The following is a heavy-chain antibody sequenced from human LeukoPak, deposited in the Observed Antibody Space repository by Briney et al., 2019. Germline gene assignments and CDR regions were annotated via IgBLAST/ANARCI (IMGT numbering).Heavy chain of an antibody. D-gene: IGHD5-18*01. CDR1: GFTFSSYG. J-gene: IGHJ4*02. Sequence: HPGGSLRLSCAASGFTFSSYGMHWVRQAPGKGLEWVTVISYDGSNQYYADSVKGRFTISRDNSKNTLYLQMNSLRAEDTAVYYCAKGDKPVIAMVKFDYWGQGTLVTVSS. CDR3: AKGDKPVIAMVKFDY. V-gene: IGHV3-30*18. CDR2: ISYDGSNQ.